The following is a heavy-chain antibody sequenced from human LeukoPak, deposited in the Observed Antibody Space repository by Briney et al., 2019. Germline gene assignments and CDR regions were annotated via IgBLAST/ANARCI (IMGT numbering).Heavy chain of an antibody. CDR3: ARELAAALDY. CDR2: INSDGSST. CDR1: GFTFSSYW. Sequence: PGGSLRLFCAASGFTFSSYWMHWVRQAPGKGLVWVSRINSDGSSTSYVDSVKGRLTISRDNAKNTLYLQMNSLRAQDTAVYYCARELAAALDYWGQGTLVTVSS. V-gene: IGHV3-74*01. D-gene: IGHD6-13*01. J-gene: IGHJ4*02.